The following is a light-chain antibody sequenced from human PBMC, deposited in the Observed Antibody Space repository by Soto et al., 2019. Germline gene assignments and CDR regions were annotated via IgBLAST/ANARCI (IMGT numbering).Light chain of an antibody. J-gene: IGKJ2*02. CDR1: QNIRVD. CDR3: LQDYGFPCT. CDR2: AAS. V-gene: IGKV1-6*01. Sequence: AIQMTQSPPSLSASVGDRVIITCRASQNIRVDVGWHQQKPGQAPNLLIYAASTLHTGVPSTFTGSGSGTDFTLTINNLQPEDFATYFCLQDYGFPCTFGQGTKLEI.